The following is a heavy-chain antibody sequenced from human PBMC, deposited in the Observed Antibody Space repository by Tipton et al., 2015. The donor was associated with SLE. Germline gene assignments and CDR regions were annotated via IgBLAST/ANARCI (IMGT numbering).Heavy chain of an antibody. J-gene: IGHJ3*02. CDR3: ARGYSITGGAFDI. V-gene: IGHV4-59*11. D-gene: IGHD6-13*01. Sequence: TLSLTCTVSGGSISSHYWSWIRQPPGKGLEWIGSIYHSGSTYYNPSLKSRVTISVDTSKNQFSLKLSSVTAADTAVYYCARGYSITGGAFDIWGQGTMVTVSS. CDR1: GGSISSHY. CDR2: IYHSGST.